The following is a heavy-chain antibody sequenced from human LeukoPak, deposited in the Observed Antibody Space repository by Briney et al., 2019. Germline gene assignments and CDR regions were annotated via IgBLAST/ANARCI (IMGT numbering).Heavy chain of an antibody. J-gene: IGHJ4*02. D-gene: IGHD1-26*01. CDR1: GGSISNSPDY. CDR3: ARNDRGRPADY. V-gene: IGHV4-39*01. CDR2: MHYSGTT. Sequence: AETLSLTCTVSGGSISNSPDYWGWIRQPPGKGLEWNGSMHYSGTTYHNPSLRSPVTISVDTSKNQFSLTLISVTAADTAVYYCARNDRGRPADYWGQGTLVTVSS.